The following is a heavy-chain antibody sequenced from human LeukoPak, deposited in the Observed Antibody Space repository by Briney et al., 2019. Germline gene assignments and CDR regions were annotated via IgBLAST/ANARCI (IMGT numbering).Heavy chain of an antibody. CDR3: ARSWYYYDSSGFPANFDC. Sequence: GGSLRLSCAASGFTFTNYWTTWVRQAPGKGLEWVANIKQDGGEKYYVGSVKGRFTISRDNAKNSLYLQMNSLRAEDTAMYYCARSWYYYDSSGFPANFDCWGQGTLVTVSS. CDR2: IKQDGGEK. J-gene: IGHJ4*02. CDR1: GFTFTNYW. D-gene: IGHD3-22*01. V-gene: IGHV3-7*01.